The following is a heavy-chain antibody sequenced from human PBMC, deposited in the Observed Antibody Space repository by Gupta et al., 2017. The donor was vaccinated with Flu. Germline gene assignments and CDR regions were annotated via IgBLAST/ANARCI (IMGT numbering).Heavy chain of an antibody. CDR1: GGSFSGYY. J-gene: IGHJ4*02. Sequence: QVQLQQWGAGLLKPTETLSLTCAVYGGSFSGYYWSWIRQPPGKGLEWIGEINHSGSTNYNPSLKSRVTISVDTSKNQFSLKLSSVTAADTAVYYCARSLLLKEFFDYWGQGTLVTVSS. CDR2: INHSGST. D-gene: IGHD3-9*01. V-gene: IGHV4-34*01. CDR3: ARSLLLKEFFDY.